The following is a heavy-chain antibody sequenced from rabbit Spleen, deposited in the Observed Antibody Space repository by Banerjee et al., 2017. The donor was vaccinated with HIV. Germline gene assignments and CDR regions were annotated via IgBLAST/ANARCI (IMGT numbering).Heavy chain of an antibody. CDR3: ARDTSTSFSSYGMDL. J-gene: IGHJ6*01. Sequence: QQQLEESGGGLVKPGGTLTLTCKASGIDFSGHFYMCWVRQAPGKGLELIACIYAASGGSAWYANWAKGRFTISKTSSTTVTLQMTSLTAADTATYFCARDTSTSFSSYGMDLWGPGTLVTVS. V-gene: IGHV1S45*01. CDR1: GIDFSGHFY. CDR2: IYAASGGSA. D-gene: IGHD1-1*01.